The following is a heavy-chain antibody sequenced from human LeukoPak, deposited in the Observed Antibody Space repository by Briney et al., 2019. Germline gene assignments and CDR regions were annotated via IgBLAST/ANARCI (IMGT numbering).Heavy chain of an antibody. Sequence: PETLSLTCTVSGGSISSYYWSWIRQPPGKGLEWIGYIYYSGSTNYNPSLKSRVTISVDTSKNQFSLKLSSVTAADTAVYYCASAALEPDTLDYWGQGTLVTVSS. CDR1: GGSISSYY. CDR3: ASAALEPDTLDY. V-gene: IGHV4-59*08. J-gene: IGHJ4*02. CDR2: IYYSGST. D-gene: IGHD1-1*01.